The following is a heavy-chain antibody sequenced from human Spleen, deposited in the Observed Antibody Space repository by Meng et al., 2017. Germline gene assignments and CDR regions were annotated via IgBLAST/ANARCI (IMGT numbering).Heavy chain of an antibody. CDR1: GYTFTGYY. J-gene: IGHJ3*02. Sequence: ASVKVSCKASGYTFTGYYMHWVRQAPGQGLEWMGRINPNSGATNYAQKFQGRVTMTRDTSISTAYMELSRLRSDDTAVFYCARKGDADAFDIRGQGTMVTVSS. CDR3: ARKGDADAFDI. CDR2: INPNSGAT. D-gene: IGHD3-16*01. V-gene: IGHV1-2*06.